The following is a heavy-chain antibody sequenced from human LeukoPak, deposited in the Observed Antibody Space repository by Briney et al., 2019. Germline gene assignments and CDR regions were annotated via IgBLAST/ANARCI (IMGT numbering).Heavy chain of an antibody. CDR3: AREGYDFWSGYPAPGNYYYYGMDV. V-gene: IGHV1-69*13. J-gene: IGHJ6*02. D-gene: IGHD3-3*01. CDR1: GGTFISYA. Sequence: SVKASCKASGGTFISYAISWVRQAPGQGLEWMGGIIPIFGTANYAQKFQGRVTITADESTSTAYMELSSLRSEDTAVYYCAREGYDFWSGYPAPGNYYYYGMDVWGQGTTVTVSS. CDR2: IIPIFGTA.